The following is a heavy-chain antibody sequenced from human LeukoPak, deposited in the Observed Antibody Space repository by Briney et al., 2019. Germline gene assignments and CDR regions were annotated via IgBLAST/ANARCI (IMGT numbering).Heavy chain of an antibody. CDR1: GYTFTSYA. D-gene: IGHD3-3*01. J-gene: IGHJ5*02. V-gene: IGHV1-3*01. CDR2: INAGNGNT. Sequence: ASVKVSCKASGYTFTSYAMHWVRQAPGQRLEWMGWINAGNGNTKYSQKFQGRVTITRDTSASTAYMELSSLRSEDTAVYYCARGGYTPYYDFWSGRSEGWFDPWGQGTLVTVSS. CDR3: ARGGYTPYYDFWSGRSEGWFDP.